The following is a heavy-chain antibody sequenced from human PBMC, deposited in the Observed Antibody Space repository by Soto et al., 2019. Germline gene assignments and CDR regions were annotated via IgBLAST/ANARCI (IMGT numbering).Heavy chain of an antibody. CDR2: INVGTGDT. Sequence: QVQLVQSGAEVKKPGASVRVSCKASGYTFTAYAMDWVRQTPGQRLEWVGWINVGTGDTEYSRQFQGRVNITRDTSARTLYMELSSLRSEDTAVYYCARDVDTSMSAPLDYWGQGSLVTVSS. V-gene: IGHV1-3*01. D-gene: IGHD5-18*01. CDR3: ARDVDTSMSAPLDY. CDR1: GYTFTAYA. J-gene: IGHJ4*02.